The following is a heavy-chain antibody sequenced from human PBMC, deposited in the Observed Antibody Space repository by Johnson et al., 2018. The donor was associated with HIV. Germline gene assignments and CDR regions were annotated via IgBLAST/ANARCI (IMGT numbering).Heavy chain of an antibody. CDR2: ISWNSGSI. CDR1: GFTFDDYA. V-gene: IGHV3-9*01. Sequence: EVQLVESGGGVVQPGRSPRLSCAASGFTFDDYAMHWVRQAPGKGLEWVSGISWNSGSIGYADSVKGRFTISRDNAKNSLYLQMNSLRAEDTAVYYCAKCIWGSSLIDAFDIWGQGTMVTVSS. D-gene: IGHD6-13*01. CDR3: AKCIWGSSLIDAFDI. J-gene: IGHJ3*02.